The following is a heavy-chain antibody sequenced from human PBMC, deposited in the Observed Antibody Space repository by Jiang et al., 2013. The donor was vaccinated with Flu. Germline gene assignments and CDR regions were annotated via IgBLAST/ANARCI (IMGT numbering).Heavy chain of an antibody. V-gene: IGHV1-2*02. Sequence: SGAEVKKPGASVKVSCKASGYTFTGLYMHWVRQAPGQGLEWVGWINPSSGGTRYAEKFQGRVTMTRDTSNSTAYMELSSLRSDDTAVYYCMRDCGSRGADVFDIWGQGT. D-gene: IGHD3-16*01. J-gene: IGHJ3*02. CDR2: INPSSGGT. CDR3: MRDCGSRGADVFDI. CDR1: GYTFTGLY.